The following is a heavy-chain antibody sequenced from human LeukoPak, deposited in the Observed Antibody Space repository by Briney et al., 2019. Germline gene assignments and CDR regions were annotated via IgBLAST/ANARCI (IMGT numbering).Heavy chain of an antibody. CDR1: GSTFTYYY. D-gene: IGHD4-11*01. Sequence: ASVKVSCKTSGSTFTYYYIHWVRQAPGQGLEWMGWINPNSGETNSAQKFQGRVTMTGDSSISTAYMELSRVTSDDTAVYYCARDRDYSNTGRGSDFWGQGTLVTVSS. CDR2: INPNSGET. CDR3: ARDRDYSNTGRGSDF. J-gene: IGHJ4*02. V-gene: IGHV1-2*02.